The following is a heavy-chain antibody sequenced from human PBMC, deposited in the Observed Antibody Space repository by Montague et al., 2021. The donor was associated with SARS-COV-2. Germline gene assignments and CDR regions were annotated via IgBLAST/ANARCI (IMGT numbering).Heavy chain of an antibody. CDR3: ARDHMTTMFMVYYYGMDV. D-gene: IGHD5-24*01. V-gene: IGHV4-4*07. Sequence: SETLSLTCTVSGDSISSYYWSWIRQPAGKGLEWIGRIYTSGSTKYNPSXXSRVTMSVDTSKNQFPLKLSSVTAADTAVYYCARDHMTTMFMVYYYGMDVWGQGTTVTVSS. CDR1: GDSISSYY. CDR2: IYTSGST. J-gene: IGHJ6*02.